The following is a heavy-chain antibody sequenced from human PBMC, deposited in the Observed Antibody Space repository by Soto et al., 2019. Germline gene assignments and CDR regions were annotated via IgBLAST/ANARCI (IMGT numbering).Heavy chain of an antibody. CDR3: ARAGSGYSYGFLVY. V-gene: IGHV4-30-4*01. CDR1: GGSISSGDYY. J-gene: IGHJ4*02. CDR2: IYYSGST. Sequence: SETLSLTCTVSGGSISSGDYYWSWIRQPPGKGLEWIGYIYYSGSTYYNPSLKSRVTISVDTSKNQFSLKLSSVTAADTAVYYCARAGSGYSYGFLVYWGQGTLVTVSS. D-gene: IGHD5-18*01.